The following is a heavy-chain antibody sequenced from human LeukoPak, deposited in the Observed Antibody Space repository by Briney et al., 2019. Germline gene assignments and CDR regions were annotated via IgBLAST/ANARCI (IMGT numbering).Heavy chain of an antibody. Sequence: GGSLRLSCVDSGFTFSSYWMSWVRQAPGKGLEWVANIKQDGREEYHVDSVKGRFTISRDNARKSLFLQMNSLRVEDTAVYFCARGAGVFDYWGQGTLVTVSS. D-gene: IGHD3-10*01. CDR3: ARGAGVFDY. CDR2: IKQDGREE. J-gene: IGHJ4*02. CDR1: GFTFSSYW. V-gene: IGHV3-7*04.